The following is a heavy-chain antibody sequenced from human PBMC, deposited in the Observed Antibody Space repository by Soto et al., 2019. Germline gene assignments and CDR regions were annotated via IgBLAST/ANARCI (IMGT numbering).Heavy chain of an antibody. D-gene: IGHD5-18*01. CDR1: GFTFDDYA. Sequence: EVQLEESGGALVQPGRSLRLSCAASGFTFDDYAMHWVRQVLGKGLEWVSSISWHSGNIGYADSVKGRFTTSRDNAKNYLYLQMNSLRPEDTALYFCVRSKGGYSDGTPFDYWGQGTLVTGSS. CDR2: ISWHSGNI. CDR3: VRSKGGYSDGTPFDY. V-gene: IGHV3-9*01. J-gene: IGHJ4*02.